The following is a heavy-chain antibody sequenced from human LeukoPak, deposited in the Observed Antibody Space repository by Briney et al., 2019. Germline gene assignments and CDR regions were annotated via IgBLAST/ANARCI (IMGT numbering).Heavy chain of an antibody. CDR1: GFTFSNYA. D-gene: IGHD3-9*01. CDR2: ITGGGRST. V-gene: IGHV3-23*01. J-gene: IGHJ4*02. CDR3: AKWGDYDVLTGYYVSDY. Sequence: GGSLRLSCGASGFTFSNYAMSWVRQAPGKGLEWVSAITGGGRSTYYADFVKGRFTISRDSSKNTLYLQMNSLRTEDTAVYYCAKWGDYDVLTGYYVSDYWGQGTLVTVSS.